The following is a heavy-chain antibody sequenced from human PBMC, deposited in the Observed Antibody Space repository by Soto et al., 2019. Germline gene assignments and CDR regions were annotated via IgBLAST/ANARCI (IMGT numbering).Heavy chain of an antibody. CDR2: INPNSGGT. CDR1: GDTFTCYY. D-gene: IGHD6-6*01. CDR3: ARVRRSSSDYYYGMDV. Sequence: ASVKVSFKASGDTFTCYYMHWVRQAPGQGLEWMGWINPNSGGTNYAQKFQGWVTMTRDTSISTAYMELSRLRSDDTAVYYCARVRRSSSDYYYGMDVWGQGTTITVS. V-gene: IGHV1-2*04. J-gene: IGHJ6*02.